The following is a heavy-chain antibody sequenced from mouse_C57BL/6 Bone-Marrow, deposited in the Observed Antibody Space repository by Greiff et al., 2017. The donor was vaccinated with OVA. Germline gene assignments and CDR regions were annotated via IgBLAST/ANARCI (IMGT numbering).Heavy chain of an antibody. CDR1: GFNIKDDY. J-gene: IGHJ2*01. CDR2: IDPENGDT. Sequence: EVQLQESGAELVRPGASVKLSCTASGFNIKDDYMHWVKQRPEQGLEWIGWIDPENGDTEYASKFQGKATITADTSSNTAYLQLSSLTSEDTAVYYCTTIWYEDYWGKGTTLTVAS. V-gene: IGHV14-4*01. CDR3: TTIWYEDY. D-gene: IGHD2-14*01.